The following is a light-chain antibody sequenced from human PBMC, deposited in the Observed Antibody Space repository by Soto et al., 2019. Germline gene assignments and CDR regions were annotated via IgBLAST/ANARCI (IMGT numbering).Light chain of an antibody. CDR1: QRISSSN. CDR3: QQYENAPLT. CDR2: AAS. Sequence: EIVLTQSPGTLSLSPGERATLSCRTSQRISSSNLAWYQQKPGQAPRLLIYAASSGATGIPDRFSGSGFGTDFTLTISRLEPEDFAVYYCQQYENAPLTFGQGTRLEIK. V-gene: IGKV3-20*01. J-gene: IGKJ5*01.